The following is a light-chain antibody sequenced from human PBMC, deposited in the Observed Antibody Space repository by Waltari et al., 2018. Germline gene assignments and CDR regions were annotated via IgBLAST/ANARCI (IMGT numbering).Light chain of an antibody. CDR3: HSRDSSASHVV. J-gene: IGLJ2*01. Sequence: QTVVTQDASLSVSPGGTVPLTCGLRSGSVSRSSYPRWYQQTPGQAPRTLIYSTNTRSSGVPGRFSGSILGNKAALTITGAQAEDEADYYCHSRDSSASHVVFGGGTKLTVL. V-gene: IGLV8-61*01. CDR1: SGSVSRSSY. CDR2: STN.